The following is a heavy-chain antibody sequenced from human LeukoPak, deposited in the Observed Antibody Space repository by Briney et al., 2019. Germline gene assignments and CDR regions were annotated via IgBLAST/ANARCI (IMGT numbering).Heavy chain of an antibody. V-gene: IGHV3-30*01. CDR3: ARDGAFDI. CDR2: ISYDGSNK. J-gene: IGHJ3*02. Sequence: PGRSLRLFCAASGLTFSSYAMHWVRQAPGKGLEWVAVISYDGSNKYYADSVKGRFTISRDNSKNTLYLQMNSLRAEDTAVYYCARDGAFDIWGQGTMVTVSS. CDR1: GLTFSSYA.